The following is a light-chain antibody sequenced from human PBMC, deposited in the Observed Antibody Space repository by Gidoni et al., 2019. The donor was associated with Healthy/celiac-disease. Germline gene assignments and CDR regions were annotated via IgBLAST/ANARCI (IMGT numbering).Light chain of an antibody. CDR1: QSIRSY. CDR2: AAS. CDR3: QQSYNRTCS. V-gene: IGKV1-39*01. Sequence: DIQMTQSPSSLSASVADRVTITCKASQSIRSYLNLYQQKPGKDPKLLIYAASSLQSGVPSRFSGSGSGTDFTITISSMQPEDFATYYCQQSYNRTCSFXQXTKLEIK. J-gene: IGKJ2*04.